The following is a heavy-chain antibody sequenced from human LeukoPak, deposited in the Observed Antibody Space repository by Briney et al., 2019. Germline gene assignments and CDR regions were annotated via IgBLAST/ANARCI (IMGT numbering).Heavy chain of an antibody. CDR3: AVGAAGCSSTSCYHY. J-gene: IGHJ4*02. Sequence: GESLRISCKGSGYSFTSYWISWVRQMPGKGLEWMGRIDPSDSYTNYSPSFQGHVTTSADKSISTAYLQWSSLKASDTAMYYCAVGAAGCSSTSCYHYWGQGTLVTVSP. CDR1: GYSFTSYW. CDR2: IDPSDSYT. D-gene: IGHD2-2*01. V-gene: IGHV5-10-1*01.